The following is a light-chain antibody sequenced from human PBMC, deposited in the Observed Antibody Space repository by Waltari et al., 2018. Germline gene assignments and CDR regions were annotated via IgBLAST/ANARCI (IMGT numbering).Light chain of an antibody. Sequence: QSALTQPASVSGSPGQSITISCTGPSSDVGGYTFVSWYQQHPGKAPKLIIYDVTKRPSGVSNRFSGSKSGNTASLTISGLQTEDEADYYCSSYTSATIYVFGIGTKVVVL. CDR1: SSDVGGYTF. V-gene: IGLV2-14*03. CDR3: SSYTSATIYV. CDR2: DVT. J-gene: IGLJ1*01.